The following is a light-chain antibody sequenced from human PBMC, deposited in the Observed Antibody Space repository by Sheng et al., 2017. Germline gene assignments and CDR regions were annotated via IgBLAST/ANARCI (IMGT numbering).Light chain of an antibody. CDR2: DAS. Sequence: DVQMTQSPSSLSAFVGDRVTITCQASQDISNYLNWYQQKPGKAPKVLIHDASNLETGVPSRFSGSGSGTDFTFTISSLQPEDVATYYCQHYDSLSLTFGGGTRVELK. CDR1: QDISNY. CDR3: QHYDSLSLT. V-gene: IGKV1-33*01. J-gene: IGKJ4*01.